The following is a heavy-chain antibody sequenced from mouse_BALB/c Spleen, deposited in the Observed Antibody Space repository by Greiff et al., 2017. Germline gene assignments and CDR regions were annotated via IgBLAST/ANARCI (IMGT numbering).Heavy chain of an antibody. D-gene: IGHD1-1*01. V-gene: IGHV2-9*02. CDR2: IWAGGST. Sequence: VKLMESGPGLVAPPQSLSITCTVSGFSLTSYGLHWVRQPPGKGLEWLGVIWAGGSTNYNSALMSRLSISKDNSKGQVFLKMNSLQTDDTAMYYCAREYYGSSYDYYAMDYWGQGTSVTVSS. CDR1: GFSLTSYG. CDR3: AREYYGSSYDYYAMDY. J-gene: IGHJ4*01.